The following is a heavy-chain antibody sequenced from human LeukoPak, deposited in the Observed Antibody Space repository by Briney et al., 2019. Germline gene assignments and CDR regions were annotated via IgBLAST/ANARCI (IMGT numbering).Heavy chain of an antibody. Sequence: PSETLSLTCTVSGASISNFYWSWIRQPPGKGLEWIGYIYYSGSTNYNPSLKSRVTISVDTSKNQFSLKLSSVTAADTAVYYCARSGDRGYYYYMDVWGKGTTVTVSS. V-gene: IGHV4-59*01. CDR1: GASISNFY. J-gene: IGHJ6*03. CDR2: IYYSGST. CDR3: ARSGDRGYYYYMDV.